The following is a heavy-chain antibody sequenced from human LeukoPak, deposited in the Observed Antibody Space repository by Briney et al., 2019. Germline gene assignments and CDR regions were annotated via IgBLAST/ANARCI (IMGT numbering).Heavy chain of an antibody. J-gene: IGHJ4*02. D-gene: IGHD4-17*01. V-gene: IGHV1-8*01. CDR2: MNPNSGNT. CDR1: GYTFTSYD. CDR3: ARGRRAVTTYNY. Sequence: ASVKVSCKASGYTFTSYDINWVRQATGQGLEWMGRMNPNSGNTGYAQKFQGRVTMTRNTSISTAYMEPSSLRSEDTAVYYCARGRRAVTTYNYWGQGTLVTVSS.